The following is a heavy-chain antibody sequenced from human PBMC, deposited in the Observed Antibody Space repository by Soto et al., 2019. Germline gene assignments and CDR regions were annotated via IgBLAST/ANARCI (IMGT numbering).Heavy chain of an antibody. J-gene: IGHJ4*02. D-gene: IGHD1-26*01. CDR3: VREDGKVGTNSAFDY. CDR1: GFTFSTYT. CDR2: INGRGNYI. V-gene: IGHV3-21*01. Sequence: LGGSLRLSCASSGFTFSTYTMNWVRQAPGKGLEWVSSINGRGNYIYYAESVKGRFTVSRDNAKNSLYLQMDRLRAEDTALYYCVREDGKVGTNSAFDYWGLGXLVTVYS.